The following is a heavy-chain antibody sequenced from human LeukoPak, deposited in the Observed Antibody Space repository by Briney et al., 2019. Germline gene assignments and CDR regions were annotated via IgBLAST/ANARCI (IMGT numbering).Heavy chain of an antibody. V-gene: IGHV1-18*01. D-gene: IGHD6-19*01. J-gene: IGHJ6*03. CDR3: ARVKLSYRPAVAGGYYMDV. CDR2: ISAYNGNT. Sequence: GASVKVSCKASGYTFTSYGISWVRQAPGQGLEWMGWISAYNGNTNYAQKLQGRVTMTTDTSTSTAYMELRSLRSDDTAVYYCARVKLSYRPAVAGGYYMDVWGKGTTVTISS. CDR1: GYTFTSYG.